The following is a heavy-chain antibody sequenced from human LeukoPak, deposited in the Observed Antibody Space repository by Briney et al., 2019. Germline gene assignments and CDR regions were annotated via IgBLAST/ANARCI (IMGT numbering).Heavy chain of an antibody. CDR1: GFTFSSYR. CDR3: ARGVSGVRRGYYFDY. Sequence: GGSLRLSCAASGFTFSSYRMTWVRQAPGKGLEWVSYISSSSSTIYYADPVKGRFTISRDNAKNSLYLQMNSLRDEDTAVYYCARGVSGVRRGYYFDYWGQGTLVTVSS. J-gene: IGHJ4*02. V-gene: IGHV3-48*02. CDR2: ISSSSSTI. D-gene: IGHD3-10*01.